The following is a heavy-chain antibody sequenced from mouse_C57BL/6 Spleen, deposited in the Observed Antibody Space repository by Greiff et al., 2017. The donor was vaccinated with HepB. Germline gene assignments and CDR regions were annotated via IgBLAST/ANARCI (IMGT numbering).Heavy chain of an antibody. CDR1: GYAFSSSW. J-gene: IGHJ4*01. CDR2: IYPGDGDT. CDR3: CSYYAMDY. Sequence: QVQLQQSGPELVKPGASVKISCKASGYAFSSSWMNWVKQRPGKGLEWIGRIYPGDGDTNYNGKFKGKATLTADKSSSTAYMQLSSLTSEDSAVYFCCSYYAMDYWGQGTSVTVSS. V-gene: IGHV1-82*01.